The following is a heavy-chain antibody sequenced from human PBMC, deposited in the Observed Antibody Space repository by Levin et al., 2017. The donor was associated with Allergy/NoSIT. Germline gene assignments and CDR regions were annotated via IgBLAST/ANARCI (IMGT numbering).Heavy chain of an antibody. V-gene: IGHV3-53*01. CDR1: GFTVSSNY. Sequence: GESLKISCAASGFTVSSNYMSWVRQAPGKGLEWVSVIYSGGSTYYADSVKGRFTISRDNSKNTLYLQMNSLRAEDTAVYYCARDGAYYYGSVNDAFDIWGQGTMVTVSS. J-gene: IGHJ3*02. D-gene: IGHD3-10*01. CDR3: ARDGAYYYGSVNDAFDI. CDR2: IYSGGST.